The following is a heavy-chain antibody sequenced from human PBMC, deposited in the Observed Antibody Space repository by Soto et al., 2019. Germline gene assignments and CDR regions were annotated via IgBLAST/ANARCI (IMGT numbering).Heavy chain of an antibody. CDR2: IYYSGST. D-gene: IGHD6-13*01. CDR3: ARHGSAAGMIEGFWFDP. V-gene: IGHV4-61*01. J-gene: IGHJ5*02. CDR1: GGSVSGGSYY. Sequence: PSETLSLTWTVSGGSVSGGSYYWNWIRQPPGKGLEWIGYIYYSGSTNYNPSLKSRVTISVDTSKNQFSLKLSSVTAADTAVYYCARHGSAAGMIEGFWFDPWGQGTLVTVSS.